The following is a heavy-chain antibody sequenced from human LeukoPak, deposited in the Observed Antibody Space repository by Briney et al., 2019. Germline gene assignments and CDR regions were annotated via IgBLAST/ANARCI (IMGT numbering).Heavy chain of an antibody. V-gene: IGHV3-7*03. Sequence: GGSLGLSCVASGFTFSNYAMSWVRQVPGRGPEWVANVNRDGSETYYLDSVKGRFTISKDNAKNSLYLQMNSLRAEDTALYHCARNNGMDVWGQGTTVIVSS. J-gene: IGHJ6*02. CDR1: GFTFSNYA. CDR3: ARNNGMDV. CDR2: VNRDGSET.